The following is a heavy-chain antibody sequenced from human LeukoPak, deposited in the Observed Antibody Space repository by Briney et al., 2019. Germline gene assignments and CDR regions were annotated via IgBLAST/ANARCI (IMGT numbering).Heavy chain of an antibody. J-gene: IGHJ4*02. CDR1: GFTFSSYE. CDR2: ISSSGSTI. D-gene: IGHD3-22*01. CDR3: AREGGDYYDSSGSYDY. Sequence: PGRSLRLSCAASGFTFSSYEMNWVRQAPGKGLEWVSYISSSGSTIYYADSVKGRFTISRDNAKNSLYLQMNSLRAEDTAVYYCAREGGDYYDSSGSYDYWGQGTLVTVSS. V-gene: IGHV3-48*03.